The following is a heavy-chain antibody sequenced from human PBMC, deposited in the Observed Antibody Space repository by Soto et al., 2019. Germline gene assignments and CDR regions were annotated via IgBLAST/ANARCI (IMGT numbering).Heavy chain of an antibody. CDR3: ARSTRYPTYGMDV. CDR2: ISYDGSNK. J-gene: IGHJ6*02. D-gene: IGHD3-16*02. Sequence: PGGSLRLSCAASGFTFSSYAMHWVRQAPGKGLEWVAVISYDGSNKYYADSVKGRFTISRDNSKNTLYLQMNSLRAEDTAVYYCARSTRYPTYGMDVWGQGTTVTVSS. CDR1: GFTFSSYA. V-gene: IGHV3-30-3*01.